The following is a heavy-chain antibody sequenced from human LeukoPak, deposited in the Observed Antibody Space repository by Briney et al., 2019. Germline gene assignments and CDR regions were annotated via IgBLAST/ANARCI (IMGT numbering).Heavy chain of an antibody. Sequence: RGSQRLSCAASGFIFSNFGMHWVRQAPSRGLEWVAVIWHDGSDKYYGDAVKGRFSISRDNSKNTLYLQVNSLRVEDTAVYYCARDPVMGIWNGLDVWGQETTGTVSS. CDR1: GFIFSNFG. CDR2: IWHDGSDK. CDR3: ARDPVMGIWNGLDV. D-gene: IGHD2-15*01. J-gene: IGHJ6*02. V-gene: IGHV3-33*01.